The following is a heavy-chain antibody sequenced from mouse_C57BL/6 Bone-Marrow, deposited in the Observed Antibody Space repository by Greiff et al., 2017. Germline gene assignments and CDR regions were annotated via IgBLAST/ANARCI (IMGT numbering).Heavy chain of an antibody. CDR2: IRLKSDNYAT. Sequence: EVKVVESGGGLVQPGGSMKLACVASGFTFSNYWMNWVRQSPEKGLEWVAQIRLKSDNYATHYAESVKGRFTISRDDSKSSVYLQMNNLSAEDTEIYYCTGGWVVADFDYWGQGITLTVSS. J-gene: IGHJ2*01. CDR3: TGGWVVADFDY. V-gene: IGHV6-3*01. CDR1: GFTFSNYW. D-gene: IGHD1-1*01.